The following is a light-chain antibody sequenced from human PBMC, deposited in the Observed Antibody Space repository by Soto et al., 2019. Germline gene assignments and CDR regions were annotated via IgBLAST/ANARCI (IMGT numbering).Light chain of an antibody. CDR3: QQYYSPWT. J-gene: IGKJ1*01. CDR2: WAS. Sequence: DIVMTQSPDSLAVSLGERATINCKSSQSVLYSSNNKNYLAWYQQKPGQPPKLLIYWASTRESGVPDRFSGSGSGTDFTLTISRLQAEDVAVDYCQQYYSPWTFGQGTKVESK. V-gene: IGKV4-1*01. CDR1: QSVLYSSNNKNY.